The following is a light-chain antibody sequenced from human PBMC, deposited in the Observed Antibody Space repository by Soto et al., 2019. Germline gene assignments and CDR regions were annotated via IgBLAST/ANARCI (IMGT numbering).Light chain of an antibody. V-gene: IGKV3-20*01. CDR2: GAS. CDR1: QRVGSNY. CDR3: QQYGSSLT. Sequence: PGERATLSCSAIQRVGSNYLAWYQQKPGQAPRFLVYGASTIPIVNGETFICSVSVTYFTLTVIRLDPEDFALGYCQQYGSSLTFGQGTRLEIK. J-gene: IGKJ5*01.